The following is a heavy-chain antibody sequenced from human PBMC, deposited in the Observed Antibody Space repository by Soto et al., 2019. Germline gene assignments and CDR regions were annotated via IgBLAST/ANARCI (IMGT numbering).Heavy chain of an antibody. D-gene: IGHD3-22*01. J-gene: IGHJ4*02. CDR1: GGSISSGGYY. Sequence: QVQLQESGPGLVKPSQTLSLTCTVSGGSISSGGYYWSWIRQHPGKGLEWIGYIYYSGSTYYNPSIQSRVTISVDTSKNQFSLKLSSVTAADTAVYYCARAVNPDSYDSSGLDYWGQGTLVTVSS. V-gene: IGHV4-31*03. CDR3: ARAVNPDSYDSSGLDY. CDR2: IYYSGST.